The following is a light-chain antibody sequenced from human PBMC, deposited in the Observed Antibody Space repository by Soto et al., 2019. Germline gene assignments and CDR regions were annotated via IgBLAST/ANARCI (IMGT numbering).Light chain of an antibody. CDR1: NSNIGSNT. CDR3: ATWDDSLNVL. V-gene: IGLV1-44*01. J-gene: IGLJ2*01. CDR2: SDN. Sequence: QSVLTQPPSASGTPGQRVTISCSGSNSNIGSNTVNWYQLLPGTAPKLIIRSDNQRPSGVPDRFSGSKSGTSASLAISGLQSEDEADYFCATWDDSLNVLFGGGTQLTVL.